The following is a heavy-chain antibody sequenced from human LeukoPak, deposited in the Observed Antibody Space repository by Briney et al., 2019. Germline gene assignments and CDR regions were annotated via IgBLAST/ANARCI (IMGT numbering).Heavy chain of an antibody. CDR2: INSNGDDT. CDR3: AREEGGYCSGGSCPFDY. Sequence: GGSLRLSCAASGFTFSHYSMHWVRQAPGKGLEYVSAINSNGDDTYYANSVKGRFTISRDNSKNTLYLQMGSLRAEDMAVYYCAREEGGYCSGGSCPFDYWGQGTLVTVSS. CDR1: GFTFSHYS. J-gene: IGHJ4*02. D-gene: IGHD2-15*01. V-gene: IGHV3-64*01.